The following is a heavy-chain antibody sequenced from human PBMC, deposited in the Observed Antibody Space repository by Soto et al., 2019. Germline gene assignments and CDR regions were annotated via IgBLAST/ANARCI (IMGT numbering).Heavy chain of an antibody. Sequence: PGESLKISCKGSGYSFTSYWISWVRQMPGKGLEWMGRIDPSDSYTNYSPSFQGHVTISADKSISTAYLQWSSLKALDTAMYYCARPFHPVVPAAGYGMDVWGQGTTVTVSS. D-gene: IGHD2-2*01. CDR1: GYSFTSYW. CDR3: ARPFHPVVPAAGYGMDV. V-gene: IGHV5-10-1*01. J-gene: IGHJ6*02. CDR2: IDPSDSYT.